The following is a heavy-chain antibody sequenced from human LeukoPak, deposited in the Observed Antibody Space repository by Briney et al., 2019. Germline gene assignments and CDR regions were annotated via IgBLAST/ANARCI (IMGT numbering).Heavy chain of an antibody. CDR1: GFTVSNNY. CDR3: ARDLLGWELHYFDY. D-gene: IGHD1-26*01. CDR2: IYSGGST. Sequence: GGSLRLSCAASGFTVSNNYMRWVRQAPGKGLEWVSLIYSGGSTYYADSVKGRFIISRDNSKNTLYLQMNSLRAEDTAVYYCARDLLGWELHYFDYWGQGTLVTVSS. J-gene: IGHJ4*02. V-gene: IGHV3-66*01.